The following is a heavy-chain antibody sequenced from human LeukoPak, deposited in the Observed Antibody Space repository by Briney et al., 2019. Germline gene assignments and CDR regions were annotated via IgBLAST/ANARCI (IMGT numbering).Heavy chain of an antibody. D-gene: IGHD3-9*01. CDR2: IYTGGST. J-gene: IGHJ4*02. CDR3: AGAPLTGYYNPLNY. V-gene: IGHV3-66*01. CDR1: GFDVSSNY. Sequence: GGSLRLSCAASGFDVSSNYMSWVRQAPGQGLEWVSVIYTGGSTYYADSVKGRFTISRDNSKNMLFLQMNSLRAEDTAVYYCAGAPLTGYYNPLNYWGQGTLVTVSS.